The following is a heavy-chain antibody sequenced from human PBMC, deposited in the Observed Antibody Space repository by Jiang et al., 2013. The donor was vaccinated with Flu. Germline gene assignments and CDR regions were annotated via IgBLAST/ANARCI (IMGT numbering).Heavy chain of an antibody. CDR2: IRFDGSEK. CDR3: ATLRGSSFDTYVMDF. J-gene: IGHJ4*02. Sequence: VQLLESGGAVVQPGGSLTLSCAASGFSFNYYPMYWVRQAPGQGLEWVSSIRFDGSEKYFADSVKGRFPISRDNSRSTLYLQMNSLRAEDTGVYYCATLRGSSFDTYVMDFWGQGTLVSVSS. CDR1: GFSFNYYP. D-gene: IGHD3-10*02. V-gene: IGHV3-30*02.